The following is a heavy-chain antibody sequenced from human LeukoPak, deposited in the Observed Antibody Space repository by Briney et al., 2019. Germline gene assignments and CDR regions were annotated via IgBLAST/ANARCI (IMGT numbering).Heavy chain of an antibody. V-gene: IGHV5-51*01. J-gene: IGHJ4*02. Sequence: PGESLKISCKGSGYSFTTYWIGWVRQMPGKGLEWMGIIYPGDSDTRYSPSFQGQVTISADKSISTAYLQWSSLKASDTAMYYCARLPFETEDSSGYYPAGYFDYWGQGTLVTVSS. D-gene: IGHD3-22*01. CDR3: ARLPFETEDSSGYYPAGYFDY. CDR1: GYSFTTYW. CDR2: IYPGDSDT.